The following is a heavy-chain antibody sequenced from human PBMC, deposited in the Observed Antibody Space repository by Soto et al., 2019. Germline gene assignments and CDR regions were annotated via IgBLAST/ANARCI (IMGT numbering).Heavy chain of an antibody. D-gene: IGHD5-12*01. CDR3: VKWGYSVYDFTPPSGYYYFNGVDV. CDR1: GFTFNSYA. Sequence: PGGSLRLSCAASGFTFNSYAMNWVRQAPGKGLAWVSAIGTDGNTYYANSVKGRFTISRDNSRTTLYLQMNSLRVEDTALYYCVKWGYSVYDFTPPSGYYYFNGVDVWGQGTTVTVYS. CDR2: IGTDGNT. J-gene: IGHJ6*02. V-gene: IGHV3-23*01.